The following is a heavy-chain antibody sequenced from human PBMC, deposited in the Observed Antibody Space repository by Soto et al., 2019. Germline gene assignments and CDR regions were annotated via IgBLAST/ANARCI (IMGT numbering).Heavy chain of an antibody. CDR3: ARGSIAAAGLIRY. V-gene: IGHV1-46*03. D-gene: IGHD6-13*01. Sequence: GASVKVSCKASGYTFTSYYLHWVRQAPGQGLEWMGIINPSGSSTSYAQKFQGSVTMTGDSSTSTVYMELSSLRFEDTAVYYCARGSIAAAGLIRYWGQGTLVTVSS. J-gene: IGHJ4*02. CDR2: INPSGSST. CDR1: GYTFTSYY.